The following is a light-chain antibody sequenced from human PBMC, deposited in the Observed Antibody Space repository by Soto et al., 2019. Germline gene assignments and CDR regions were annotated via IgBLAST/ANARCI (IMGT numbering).Light chain of an antibody. V-gene: IGLV2-8*01. CDR1: SSDVGDYNY. CDR3: SSYAGSSTLVV. Sequence: QSALTQPPSASGSPGQSVTISCTGTSSDVGDYNYVSWYQQHPGKAPKIMIYEVSKRPSGVPDRFSGSKSGNTASLTVSGLQAEDEADYYCSSYAGSSTLVVFGGGTKLTDL. CDR2: EVS. J-gene: IGLJ2*01.